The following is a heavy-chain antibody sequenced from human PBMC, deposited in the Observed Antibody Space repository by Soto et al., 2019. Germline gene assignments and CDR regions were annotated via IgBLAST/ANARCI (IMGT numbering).Heavy chain of an antibody. V-gene: IGHV3-48*01. CDR3: ATPPGQPGY. J-gene: IGHJ4*02. CDR2: ISSSSSTI. CDR1: GFTFSSYS. D-gene: IGHD2-2*01. Sequence: EVQLVESGGGLVQPGGSLRLSCAASGFTFSSYSMNWVRQAPGKGLEWVSYISSSSSTIYYADSVKGRFTISRDNAKNSLYLQRNSLRAEDTAVYYCATPPGQPGYWGQGTLVTVSS.